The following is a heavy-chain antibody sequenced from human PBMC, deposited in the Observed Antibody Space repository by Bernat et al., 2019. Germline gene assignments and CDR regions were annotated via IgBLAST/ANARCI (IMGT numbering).Heavy chain of an antibody. V-gene: IGHV3-23*04. CDR3: ARLWFMELFRHTDIFDY. Sequence: EVQLVESGGGLVQPGGSLRLSCAASGFTFSSYAMSWVRQAPGKGLEWVSAISGSGGTTYYADSVKGRFTISRDNYKNTLYLQMNSLRAGDTAVYYCARLWFMELFRHTDIFDYWGQGTLVTVSS. CDR1: GFTFSSYA. CDR2: ISGSGGTT. J-gene: IGHJ4*02. D-gene: IGHD3-10*01.